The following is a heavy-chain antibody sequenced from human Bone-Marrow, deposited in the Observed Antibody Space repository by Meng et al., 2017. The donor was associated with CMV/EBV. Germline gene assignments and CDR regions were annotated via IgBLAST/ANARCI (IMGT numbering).Heavy chain of an antibody. CDR1: GYSFTSYW. CDR2: IYPGDSDT. Sequence: KVSCKGSGYSFTSYWIGWVRQMPGKGLEWMGIIYPGDSDTRYSPSFQGQVTISADKSISTAYLQWSSLKASDTAMYYCARGAILGWDLLPDFDYWGQGTLVTVSS. J-gene: IGHJ4*02. V-gene: IGHV5-51*01. D-gene: IGHD3-3*02. CDR3: ARGAILGWDLLPDFDY.